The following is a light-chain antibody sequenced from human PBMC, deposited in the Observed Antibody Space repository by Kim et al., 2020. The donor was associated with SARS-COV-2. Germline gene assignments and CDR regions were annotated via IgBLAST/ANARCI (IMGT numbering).Light chain of an antibody. J-gene: IGLJ3*02. CDR1: SNNVGYQG. CDR3: SSWDTGLSAWV. CDR2: RDN. V-gene: IGLV10-54*04. Sequence: QAGLTQPPSVFKGLRQTATLTCTGNSNNVGYQGVAWLQQHQGHPPKLVSYRDNNRPSGISERLSASRSGNTASLTITGLQPEDEADYYCSSWDTGLSAWVFGGGTQVTVL.